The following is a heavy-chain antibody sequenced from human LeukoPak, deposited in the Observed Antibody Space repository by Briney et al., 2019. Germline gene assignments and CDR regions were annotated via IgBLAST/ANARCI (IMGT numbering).Heavy chain of an antibody. CDR2: IYCSGST. CDR3: ARARILGGYYDSSGYYYFDY. Sequence: SETLSLTCTVSGGSISSGGYYWSWIRQHPGKGLEWIGYIYCSGSTYYNPSLKSRVTISVDTSKNQFSLKLSSVTAADTAVYYCARARILGGYYDSSGYYYFDYWGQGTLVTVSS. V-gene: IGHV4-31*03. D-gene: IGHD3-22*01. CDR1: GGSISSGGYY. J-gene: IGHJ4*02.